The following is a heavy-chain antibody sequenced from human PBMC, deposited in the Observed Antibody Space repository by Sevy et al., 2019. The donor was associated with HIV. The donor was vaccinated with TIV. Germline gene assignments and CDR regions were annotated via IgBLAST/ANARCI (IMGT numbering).Heavy chain of an antibody. Sequence: SETLSLTCTVSGGSVRSDNYYWSWIRQPPGKGLEWIGYVYYGGSTNYSPSLKSRVTISIDTSKNQFSLKLSSVTAADTAVYYCARGWGTTVTTTSNYYYAMDVWGQGTTVTVSS. V-gene: IGHV4-61*01. CDR1: GGSVRSDNYY. CDR3: ARGWGTTVTTTSNYYYAMDV. J-gene: IGHJ6*02. D-gene: IGHD4-4*01. CDR2: VYYGGST.